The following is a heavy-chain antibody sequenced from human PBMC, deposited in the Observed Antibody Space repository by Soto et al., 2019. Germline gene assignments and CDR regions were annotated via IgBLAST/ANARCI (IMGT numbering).Heavy chain of an antibody. CDR1: GGSISRSSYY. J-gene: IGHJ5*02. CDR2: IYYSGSI. CDR3: ARQSSGWYNWFDP. V-gene: IGHV4-39*01. D-gene: IGHD6-19*01. Sequence: PSETLRLTCSVSGGSISRSSYYWGWIRQPPGKGLEWIGSIYYSGSIYYNPSLKSRVTISVDTSKNQFSLKLSSVTAAETAVYYCARQSSGWYNWFDPWGQGTLVTVSS.